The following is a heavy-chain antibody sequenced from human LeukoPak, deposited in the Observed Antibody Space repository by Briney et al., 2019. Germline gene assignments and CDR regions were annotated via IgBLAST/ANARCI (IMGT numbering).Heavy chain of an antibody. J-gene: IGHJ6*02. CDR1: GYTFTSYA. Sequence: ASVKVSCKASGYTFTSYAMHWVRQAPGQRLEWMGWINAGNGNTKYSQKFQGRVTITGDTSASTAYMELSSLRSEDTAVYYCARARNAITIFGVVTVRGGMDVWGQGTTVTVSS. CDR2: INAGNGNT. V-gene: IGHV1-3*01. CDR3: ARARNAITIFGVVTVRGGMDV. D-gene: IGHD3-3*01.